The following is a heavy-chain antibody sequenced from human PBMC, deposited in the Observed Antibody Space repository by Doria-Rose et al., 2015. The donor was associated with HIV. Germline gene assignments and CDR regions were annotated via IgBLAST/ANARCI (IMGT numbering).Heavy chain of an antibody. D-gene: IGHD1-1*01. V-gene: IGHV1-46*01. CDR3: ARGYTADWTEAPGY. J-gene: IGHJ4*02. Sequence: QTPGQGPEWMGIINPSGGNTSYAQKFQDRLTMTRDTSTSTVYMEMNSLRLEDTAMYYCARGYTADWTEAPGYWGQGTLVTVSS. CDR2: INPSGGNT.